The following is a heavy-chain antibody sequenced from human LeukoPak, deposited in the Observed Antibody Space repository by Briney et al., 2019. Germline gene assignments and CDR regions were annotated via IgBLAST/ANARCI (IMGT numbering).Heavy chain of an antibody. CDR2: IRDKAYGGTT. J-gene: IGHJ4*02. V-gene: IGHV3-49*03. CDR1: GFTLGGYS. CDR3: SSGGTTIDY. Sequence: GGSLRLSCTASGFTLGGYSMCWFRRAPGKGLEWVGFIRDKAYGGTTEYAASVKGRYTISRDDSKSIAYLQMNSLKTEDTAVYYCSSGGTTIDYWGQGTLVTVSS. D-gene: IGHD4-17*01.